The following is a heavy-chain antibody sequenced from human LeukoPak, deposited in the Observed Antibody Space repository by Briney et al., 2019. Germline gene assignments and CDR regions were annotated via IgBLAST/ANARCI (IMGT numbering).Heavy chain of an antibody. V-gene: IGHV3-23*01. D-gene: IGHD1-26*01. Sequence: PGGSLRLSCAASGFTFSSYAMSWVRQAPGKGLEWVSAISGSGGSTYYADSVKGRFTISRDSSKNTLYLQMNSLRAEDTAVYYCAKDGRSIVGATSDFDYWGQGTLVTVSS. CDR3: AKDGRSIVGATSDFDY. CDR2: ISGSGGST. J-gene: IGHJ4*02. CDR1: GFTFSSYA.